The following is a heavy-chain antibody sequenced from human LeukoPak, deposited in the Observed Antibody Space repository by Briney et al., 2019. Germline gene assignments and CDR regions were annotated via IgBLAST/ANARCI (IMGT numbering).Heavy chain of an antibody. CDR3: GYSGYYLGFDY. J-gene: IGHJ4*02. CDR2: IYYSGST. D-gene: IGHD5-12*01. CDR1: RGSLSSYY. V-gene: IGHV4-59*01. Sequence: SETLSLTCIVSRGSLSSYYWSWIRQPPGKGLEWMGYIYYSGSTNYNPSLKSGVTISVDPYKNPFSLKLSSVTAADAAVYYCGYSGYYLGFDYWGQGTLVTVSS.